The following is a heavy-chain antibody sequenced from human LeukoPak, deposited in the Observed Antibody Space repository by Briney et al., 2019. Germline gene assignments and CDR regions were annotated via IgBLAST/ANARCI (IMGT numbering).Heavy chain of an antibody. V-gene: IGHV3-48*03. CDR2: ISSSGSPI. Sequence: GGSLRLSCEASGFTFSSYEMNWVRQAPGKGLEWVSYISSSGSPIYYADSVKGRFTISRDDAKNPLYLEMNSLRVEDTAVYYCARDAIVAVPAAMRGGYYYYGIDVWGKGTTVTVSS. CDR1: GFTFSSYE. D-gene: IGHD2-2*01. J-gene: IGHJ6*04. CDR3: ARDAIVAVPAAMRGGYYYYGIDV.